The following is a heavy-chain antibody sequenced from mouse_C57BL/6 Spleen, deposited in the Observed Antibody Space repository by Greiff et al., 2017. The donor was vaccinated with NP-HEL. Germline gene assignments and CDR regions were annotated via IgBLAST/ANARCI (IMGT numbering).Heavy chain of an antibody. CDR2: ISSGSSTI. Sequence: EVHLVESGGGLVKPGGSLKLSCAASGFTFSDYGMHWVRQAPEKGLEWVAYISSGSSTIYYADTVKGRFTISRDNAKNTLFLQMTSLRSEDTAMYYCARRAQATPYYFDYWGQGTTLTVSS. CDR3: ARRAQATPYYFDY. J-gene: IGHJ2*01. CDR1: GFTFSDYG. D-gene: IGHD3-2*02. V-gene: IGHV5-17*01.